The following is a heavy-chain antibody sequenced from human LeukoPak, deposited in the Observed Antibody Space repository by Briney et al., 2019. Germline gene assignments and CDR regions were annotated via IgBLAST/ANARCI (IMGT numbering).Heavy chain of an antibody. CDR3: ARRQRQRSFWLDP. V-gene: IGHV4-39*01. Sequence: SETLSLTCTVSGGSISSSSYYWGWIRQPPGKGLEWIGSIYYSGSTYYNPSLKSRVTISVDTSKNQFSLKLSSVTAADTAVYYCARRQRQRSFWLDPWGQGTLVTVSS. CDR2: IYYSGST. J-gene: IGHJ5*02. CDR1: GGSISSSSYY. D-gene: IGHD5-24*01.